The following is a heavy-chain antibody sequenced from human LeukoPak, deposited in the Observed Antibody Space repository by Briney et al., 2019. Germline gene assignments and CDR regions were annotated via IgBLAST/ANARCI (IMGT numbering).Heavy chain of an antibody. CDR1: GYTFTDYY. Sequence: ASVKVSCKTSGYTFTDYYMHWVRQAPGQGLEYMGWINPSSGGTDYQGRVTMTRDSSISTAYMELSSLRSDDTAMYYCARVLPGDGYSYGYWGQGTLVTVSS. CDR3: ARVLPGDGYSYGY. J-gene: IGHJ4*02. CDR2: INPSSGGT. V-gene: IGHV1-2*02. D-gene: IGHD5-18*01.